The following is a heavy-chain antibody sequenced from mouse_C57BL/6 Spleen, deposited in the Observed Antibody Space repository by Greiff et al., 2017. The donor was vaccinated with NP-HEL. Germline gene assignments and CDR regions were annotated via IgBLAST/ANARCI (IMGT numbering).Heavy chain of an antibody. CDR2: INPGNGGT. CDR1: GYAFTNYL. D-gene: IGHD2-4*01. J-gene: IGHJ3*01. CDR3: ASAGGLRREWFAY. Sequence: QVQLQQSGAELVRPGTSVKVSCKASGYAFTNYLIEWVKQRPGQGLEWIGVINPGNGGTNYNEKFKGKATLTVDKSSRTASMELRSLTSEDSAVYVCASAGGLRREWFAYWGQGTLVTVSA. V-gene: IGHV1-54*01.